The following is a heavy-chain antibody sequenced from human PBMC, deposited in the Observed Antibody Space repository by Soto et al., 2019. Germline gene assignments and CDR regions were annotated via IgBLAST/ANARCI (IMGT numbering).Heavy chain of an antibody. V-gene: IGHV3-48*03. J-gene: IGHJ4*02. CDR2: ISSSGSTI. CDR3: ARAGDFWSGYYELDY. D-gene: IGHD3-3*01. CDR1: GFTFSSYE. Sequence: GGSLRLSCAASGFTFSSYEMNWVRQAPGKGLEWVSYISSSGSTIYYADSVKGRFTISRDYAKNSLYLQMNSLRAEDTAVYYCARAGDFWSGYYELDYWGQGTLVTVSS.